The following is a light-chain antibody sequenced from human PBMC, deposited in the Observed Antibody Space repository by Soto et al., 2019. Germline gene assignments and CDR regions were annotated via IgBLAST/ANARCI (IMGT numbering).Light chain of an antibody. Sequence: EIVLTQSPGTLALCPGDRATLSCRASQSVTSTYLAWYQQKPGQAPRLLIYGASSRATGVPDRFSGSGSGTDFTLTISRLEPEDFAVYFCHHYASTFGQGTKVDIK. V-gene: IGKV3-20*01. CDR1: QSVTSTY. CDR3: HHYAST. CDR2: GAS. J-gene: IGKJ1*01.